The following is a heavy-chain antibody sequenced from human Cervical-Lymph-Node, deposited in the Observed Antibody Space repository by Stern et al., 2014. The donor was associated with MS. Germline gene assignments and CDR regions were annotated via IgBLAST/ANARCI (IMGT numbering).Heavy chain of an antibody. V-gene: IGHV3-33*01. CDR3: AREAPVEPAATDAFDI. Sequence: QVQLVQSGGGVVQPGRSLRLSCAASGFTFSTYGMHWVRQAPGKGLEWVAVIWSDGTNSLYADSVKARFPISRDNSKTTLYLQMNALRTEDTAVYYCAREAPVEPAATDAFDIWGRGTMVAVSS. J-gene: IGHJ3*02. D-gene: IGHD2-2*01. CDR2: IWSDGTNS. CDR1: GFTFSTYG.